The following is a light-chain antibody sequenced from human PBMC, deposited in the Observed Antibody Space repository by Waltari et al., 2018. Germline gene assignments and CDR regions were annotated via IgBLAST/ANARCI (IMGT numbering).Light chain of an antibody. CDR3: SAYTRGVV. V-gene: IGLV2-14*03. CDR2: DVI. Sequence: QSALTQIASVAGSPGQSITISCTGTSSDVGDHNYVSWYQQHPGKLPKLLIYDVISRPSGVSTRFSGSKSGNTASLTISGLQAEDEADYYCSAYTRGVVFGRGTQLTVL. CDR1: SSDVGDHNY. J-gene: IGLJ2*01.